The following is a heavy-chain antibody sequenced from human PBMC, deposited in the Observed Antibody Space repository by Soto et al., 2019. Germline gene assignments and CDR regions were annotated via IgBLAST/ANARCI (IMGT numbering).Heavy chain of an antibody. J-gene: IGHJ2*01. Sequence: QLVQSGAEVKKPGASVKVSCKASGYTFTTYGINWVRQAPGQGLEWMGWISTYNGYTNYAQKLQDRVTMTTDTPTSTAYMELRSLRSDDTAVYYCARSYPEGYFDLWGRGTLVTVSS. V-gene: IGHV1-18*01. CDR1: GYTFTTYG. CDR3: ARSYPEGYFDL. CDR2: ISTYNGYT.